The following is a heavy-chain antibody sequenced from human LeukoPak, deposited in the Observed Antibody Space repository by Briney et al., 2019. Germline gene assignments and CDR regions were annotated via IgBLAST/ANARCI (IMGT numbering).Heavy chain of an antibody. CDR3: AKDMALVYGMDV. CDR1: GFTFDDYA. J-gene: IGHJ6*02. Sequence: GGSLRLSCTGSGFTFDDYAMHWVRHAPGKGLEWVSGISWNSGSIGYADSVKGRFTISRDNAKNSLYLQMNSLRAEDTALYYCAKDMALVYGMDVWGQGTTVTVSS. D-gene: IGHD6-6*01. V-gene: IGHV3-9*01. CDR2: ISWNSGSI.